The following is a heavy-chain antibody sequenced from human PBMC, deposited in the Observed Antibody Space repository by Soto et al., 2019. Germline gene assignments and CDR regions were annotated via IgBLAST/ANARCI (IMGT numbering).Heavy chain of an antibody. CDR3: AKDMYQALSGITFGGVIVSVWAFDI. D-gene: IGHD3-16*02. V-gene: IGHV3-23*01. CDR1: GFTFSSYA. CDR2: ISGSGGST. Sequence: EVQLLESGGGLVQPGGSLRLSCAASGFTFSSYAMSWVRQAPGKGLEWVSAISGSGGSTYYADSVKGRFTISRDNSKNTLYLQMNSLRAEDTAVYYCAKDMYQALSGITFGGVIVSVWAFDIWGQGTMVTVSS. J-gene: IGHJ3*02.